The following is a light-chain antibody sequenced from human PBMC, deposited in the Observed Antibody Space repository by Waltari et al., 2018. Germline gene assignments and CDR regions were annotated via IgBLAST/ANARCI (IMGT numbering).Light chain of an antibody. Sequence: DIQMTQSQSSLSASVGDRVTITCRASQSISSYLNCYQQKPGKAPKLLIYAASSLQSGVPSRFSGSGSGTDFTLTISSLQPEDFATYYCQQSYSTPQTFGQGTKVEIK. CDR3: QQSYSTPQT. J-gene: IGKJ1*01. V-gene: IGKV1-39*01. CDR2: AAS. CDR1: QSISSY.